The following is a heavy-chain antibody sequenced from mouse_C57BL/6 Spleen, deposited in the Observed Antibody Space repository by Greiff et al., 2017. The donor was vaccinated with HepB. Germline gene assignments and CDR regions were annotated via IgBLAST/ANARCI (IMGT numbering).Heavy chain of an antibody. CDR1: GYTFTDYE. Sequence: VKLQESGAELVRPGASVTLSCKASGYTFTDYEMHWVKQTPVHGLEWIGAIDPETGGTAYNQKFKGKAILTADKSSSTAYMELRSLTSEDSAVYYCTRGDKFAYWGQGTLVTVSA. V-gene: IGHV1-15*01. J-gene: IGHJ3*01. CDR2: IDPETGGT. CDR3: TRGDKFAY.